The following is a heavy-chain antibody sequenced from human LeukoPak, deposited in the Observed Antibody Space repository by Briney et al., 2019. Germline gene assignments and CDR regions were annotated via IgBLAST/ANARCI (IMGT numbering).Heavy chain of an antibody. CDR3: AKDIRHSGYSYGYFDY. CDR2: IWYDGSNK. Sequence: GGSLRLSCAASGFTFSSYWMHWVRHAPGKGLEWVAVIWYDGSNKYYADSVKGRFTISRDNSKNTLYLQMNSLRAEDTAVYYCAKDIRHSGYSYGYFDYWGQGTLVTVSS. V-gene: IGHV3-33*06. J-gene: IGHJ4*02. D-gene: IGHD5-18*01. CDR1: GFTFSSYW.